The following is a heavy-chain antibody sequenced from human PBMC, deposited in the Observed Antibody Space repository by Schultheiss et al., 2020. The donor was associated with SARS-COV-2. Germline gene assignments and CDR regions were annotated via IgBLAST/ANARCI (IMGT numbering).Heavy chain of an antibody. CDR2: ISYDGSNK. D-gene: IGHD3-10*01. J-gene: IGHJ5*02. CDR1: GFTFSSYS. Sequence: GGSLRLSCAASGFTFSSYSMNWVRQAPGKGLEWVAVISYDGSNKYYADSVKGRFTISRDNSKNTLYLQMNSLRAEDTAVYYCARGLGSGRAWFDPWGQGTLVTVSS. V-gene: IGHV3-30*03. CDR3: ARGLGSGRAWFDP.